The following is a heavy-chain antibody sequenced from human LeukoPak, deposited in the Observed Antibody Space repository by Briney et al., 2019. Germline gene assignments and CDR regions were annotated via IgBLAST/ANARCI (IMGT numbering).Heavy chain of an antibody. V-gene: IGHV3-23*01. CDR2: ISGSGGST. CDR1: RFAFSNYG. J-gene: IGHJ5*02. CDR3: AKGDLWFDP. Sequence: GGSLRLSCAVSRFAFSNYGMSWVRLAPEKGLEWVSAISGSGGSTYYADSVKGRFTISRDNSKNTLYLQMNSLRAEDTGVYYCAKGDLWFDPWGQGTLVTVSS.